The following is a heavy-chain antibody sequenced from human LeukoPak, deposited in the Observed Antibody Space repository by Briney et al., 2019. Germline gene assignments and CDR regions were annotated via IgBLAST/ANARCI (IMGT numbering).Heavy chain of an antibody. Sequence: PGGSLRLSCAASGFTFSSYGMHWIRQPAGKGLEWIGRIYTSGSTNYNPSLKSRVTISVDTSKNQFSLKLSSVTAADTAVYYCARGTKGTCCSGGSCYWFCYYYYMDVWGKGTTVTVSS. CDR2: IYTSGST. V-gene: IGHV4-4*07. CDR3: ARGTKGTCCSGGSCYWFCYYYYMDV. J-gene: IGHJ6*03. CDR1: GFTFSSYG. D-gene: IGHD2-15*01.